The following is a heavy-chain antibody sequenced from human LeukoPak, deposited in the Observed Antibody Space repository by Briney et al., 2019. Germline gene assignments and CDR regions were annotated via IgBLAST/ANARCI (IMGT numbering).Heavy chain of an antibody. CDR3: ARGGSYQTHYYYYMDV. J-gene: IGHJ6*03. CDR1: GYTFTGYY. CDR2: INPNSGGT. Sequence: ASVKISCKASGYTFTGYYMHWVRQAPGQGLEWMGWINPNSGGTNYAQKFQGRVTMTRDTSISTAYMELSSLRSEDTAVYYCARGGSYQTHYYYYMDVWGKGTTVTVSS. D-gene: IGHD2-15*01. V-gene: IGHV1-2*02.